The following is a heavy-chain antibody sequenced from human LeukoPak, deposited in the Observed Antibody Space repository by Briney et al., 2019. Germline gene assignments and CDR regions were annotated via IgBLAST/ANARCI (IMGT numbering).Heavy chain of an antibody. Sequence: ASVKVSCKVSGYTLTELSMHWVRQAPGKGLEWMGGFDPEDGETIYAQKFQGRVAMTEDTSTDTAYMELSSLRSEDTAVYYCATGGLSVGATAIDYWGQGTLVTVSS. D-gene: IGHD1-26*01. CDR3: ATGGLSVGATAIDY. CDR2: FDPEDGET. V-gene: IGHV1-24*01. J-gene: IGHJ4*02. CDR1: GYTLTELS.